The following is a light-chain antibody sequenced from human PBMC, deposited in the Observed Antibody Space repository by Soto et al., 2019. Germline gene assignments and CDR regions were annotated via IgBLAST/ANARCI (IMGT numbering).Light chain of an antibody. V-gene: IGKV3-15*01. CDR3: QQYNNWPMYT. Sequence: EVVMTQSAATLSVSPGASATLSCRASQSVSSNLAWYQQKPGQAPRLLIYGASTRATGIPARFSGSGSGTEFTLTISSLQSEDFAVYYCQQYNNWPMYTLGQGTKVDIK. CDR1: QSVSSN. J-gene: IGKJ2*01. CDR2: GAS.